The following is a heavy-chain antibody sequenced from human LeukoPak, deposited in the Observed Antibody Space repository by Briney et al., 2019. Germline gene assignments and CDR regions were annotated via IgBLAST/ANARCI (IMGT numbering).Heavy chain of an antibody. J-gene: IGHJ5*02. CDR3: LRYCSGGVCPGWFDP. V-gene: IGHV3-7*01. D-gene: IGHD2-8*02. CDR1: GFIFSSYW. Sequence: PGGSLRLPCAASGFIFSSYWMSWVRQAPGKGLEWVANIKTDGSEKYYVDSVKGRFTISRDNANNSLYLQMNSLRAEDTAVYYCLRYCSGGVCPGWFDPWGQGTLVTVSP. CDR2: IKTDGSEK.